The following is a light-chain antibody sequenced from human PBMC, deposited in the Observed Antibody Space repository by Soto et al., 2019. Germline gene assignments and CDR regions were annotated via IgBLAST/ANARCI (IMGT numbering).Light chain of an antibody. V-gene: IGLV2-8*01. CDR3: VSFAGGTYV. CDR1: SSDVGAYIF. J-gene: IGLJ1*01. CDR2: DVN. Sequence: QPVLTQPPSASGSPGQSVTISCTGTSSDVGAYIFVSWYQQHPGKAPKLMVYDVNRRPPGVPDRFFGSKSGNTASLTVSGLQAEDEADYYCVSFAGGTYVFGTGTQLTVL.